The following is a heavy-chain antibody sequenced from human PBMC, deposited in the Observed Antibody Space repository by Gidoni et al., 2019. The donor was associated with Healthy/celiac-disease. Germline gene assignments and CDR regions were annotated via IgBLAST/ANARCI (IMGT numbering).Heavy chain of an antibody. Sequence: EVQLVESGGGLVQPGGSLKLSCAASGFTFSGSAMHWVRQASGKGLEWVGRIRSKANSYATAYAASVKGRFTISRDDSKNTAYLQMNSLKTEDTAVYYCTRHLGKRDQLFISGFDPWGQGTLVTVSS. V-gene: IGHV3-73*02. CDR2: IRSKANSYAT. CDR1: GFTFSGSA. J-gene: IGHJ5*02. CDR3: TRHLGKRDQLFISGFDP. D-gene: IGHD2-21*01.